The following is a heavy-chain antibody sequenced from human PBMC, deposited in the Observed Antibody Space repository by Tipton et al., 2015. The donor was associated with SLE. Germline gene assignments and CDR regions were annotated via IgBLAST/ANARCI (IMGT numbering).Heavy chain of an antibody. CDR1: GFTFSSYA. D-gene: IGHD6-6*01. Sequence: EASGFTFSSYAMSWVRQAPGKGLEWVSAISGSGGSTYHADSVKGRFTISRDNSKNTLYLQMNSLRAEDTAVYYCARDAVGSSFDPWGQGTLVTVSS. J-gene: IGHJ5*02. V-gene: IGHV3-23*01. CDR3: ARDAVGSSFDP. CDR2: ISGSGGST.